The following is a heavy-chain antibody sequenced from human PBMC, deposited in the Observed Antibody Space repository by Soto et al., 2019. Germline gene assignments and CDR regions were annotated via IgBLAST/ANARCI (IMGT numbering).Heavy chain of an antibody. V-gene: IGHV4-39*01. CDR2: IYYSGST. CDR3: ARHSDYDILTDDPFFDY. D-gene: IGHD3-9*01. Sequence: QLQLQESGPGLVKPSETLSLTCTVSGGSISSSSYYWGWIRQPPGKGLEWIGSIYYSGSTYYNPSLKSRVTISVDTSKNQFSLKLSSVTAADTAVYYCARHSDYDILTDDPFFDYWGQGTLVTVSS. CDR1: GGSISSSSYY. J-gene: IGHJ4*02.